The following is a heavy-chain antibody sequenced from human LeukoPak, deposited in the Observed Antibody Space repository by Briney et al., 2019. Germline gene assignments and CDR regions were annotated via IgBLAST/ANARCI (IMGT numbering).Heavy chain of an antibody. Sequence: SETLSLTCAVYGGSFSGYYWSWIRQPPGKGLEWIGEINHSGSTNYNPSLKSRVTISVDTSKNQFSLKLSSVTAADTAVYYCARRSGPIVATISWFDPWGQGTLVTVSS. CDR3: ARRSGPIVATISWFDP. V-gene: IGHV4-34*01. CDR1: GGSFSGYY. CDR2: INHSGST. D-gene: IGHD5-12*01. J-gene: IGHJ5*02.